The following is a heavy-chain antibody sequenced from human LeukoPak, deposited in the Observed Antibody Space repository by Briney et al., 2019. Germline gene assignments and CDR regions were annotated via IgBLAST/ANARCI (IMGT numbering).Heavy chain of an antibody. V-gene: IGHV1-24*01. CDR3: ATTLVGVAHLYY. J-gene: IGHJ4*02. CDR2: FDPEDDEK. D-gene: IGHD1-26*01. Sequence: ASVKVSCKLSGDTLTELSMHWVRHSPTKGLEWMGSFDPEDDEKIYALNLQGRLTMTEDTSTNTAYMELTSLRSEDTAVYFCATTLVGVAHLYYWGQGTLVTVSS. CDR1: GDTLTELS.